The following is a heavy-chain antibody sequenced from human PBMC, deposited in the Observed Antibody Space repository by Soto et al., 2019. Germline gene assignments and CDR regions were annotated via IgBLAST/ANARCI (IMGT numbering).Heavy chain of an antibody. CDR3: AGFDSSGYYYFDY. CDR2: ISGSGGST. CDR1: GFTFRTYA. Sequence: PGGSLRLSCAASGFTFRTYAMSWVRQAPGKGLEWVSAISGSGGSTYYADSVKGRFTISRDKFKNTLYLQVNSLRAEDTAVYYCAGFDSSGYYYFDYWGQGTLVTVSS. D-gene: IGHD3-22*01. V-gene: IGHV3-23*01. J-gene: IGHJ4*02.